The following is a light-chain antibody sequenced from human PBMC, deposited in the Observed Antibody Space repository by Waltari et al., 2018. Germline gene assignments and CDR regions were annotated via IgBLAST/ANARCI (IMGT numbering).Light chain of an antibody. CDR3: QQSYITTYT. Sequence: IQMTQSPSSLSASVGDRVTITCRASQSISSSLNWYQQIPGKAPKLLLYVASNLQSGVPSRFSGSGSGTDFSLTISSLQPEDFAPYYCQQSYITTYTFGQGTKLEIK. V-gene: IGKV1-39*01. CDR2: VAS. CDR1: QSISSS. J-gene: IGKJ2*01.